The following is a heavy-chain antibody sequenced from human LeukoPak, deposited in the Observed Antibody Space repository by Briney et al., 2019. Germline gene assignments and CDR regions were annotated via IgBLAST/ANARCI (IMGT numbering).Heavy chain of an antibody. J-gene: IGHJ5*02. D-gene: IGHD6-19*01. CDR2: INPNSGGT. V-gene: IGHV1-2*06. CDR3: ARDGGVAVAGGSDNWFDP. CDR1: GYTFTSYA. Sequence: GASVKVSCKASGYTFTSYAMHWVRQAPGQGLEWMGRINPNSGGTNYAQKFQGRVTMTRDTSISTAYMELSRLRSDDTAVYYCARDGGVAVAGGSDNWFDPWGQGTLVTVSS.